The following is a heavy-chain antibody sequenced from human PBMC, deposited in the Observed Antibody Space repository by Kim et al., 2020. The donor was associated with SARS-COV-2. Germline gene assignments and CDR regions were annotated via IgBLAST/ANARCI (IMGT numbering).Heavy chain of an antibody. CDR3: ARDGGWDNYDYIWGQIGYYYMDV. CDR2: INPNSGGT. D-gene: IGHD3-16*01. V-gene: IGHV1-2*06. J-gene: IGHJ6*03. Sequence: ASVKVSCKASGYTFTGYYMHWVRQAPGQGLEWMGRINPNSGGTNYAQKFQGRVTMTRDTSISTAYMELSRLRSDDTAVYYCARDGGWDNYDYIWGQIGYYYMDVWGKGTTVTVSS. CDR1: GYTFTGYY.